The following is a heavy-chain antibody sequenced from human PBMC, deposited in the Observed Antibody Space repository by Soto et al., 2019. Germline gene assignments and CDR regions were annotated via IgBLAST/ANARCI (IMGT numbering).Heavy chain of an antibody. CDR2: IIPIFGTT. Sequence: SVKVSCKASGGTFSSYAISWVRQAPGQGLEWMGGIIPIFGTTNYAQKFQGRVTITADESTSTAYMELSSLRSEDTAVYYCARVPGMSYCGGDCYFYFDYWGQGTLVTVSS. CDR3: ARVPGMSYCGGDCYFYFDY. CDR1: GGTFSSYA. V-gene: IGHV1-69*13. J-gene: IGHJ4*02. D-gene: IGHD2-21*02.